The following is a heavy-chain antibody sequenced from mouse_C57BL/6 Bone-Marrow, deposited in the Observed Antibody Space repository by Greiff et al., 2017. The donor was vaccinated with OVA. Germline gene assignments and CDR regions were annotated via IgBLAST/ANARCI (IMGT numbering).Heavy chain of an antibody. V-gene: IGHV5-12*01. CDR3: ARRRYYAMDD. CDR2: ISNGGGST. Sequence: EVKLQESGGGLVQPGGSLKLSCAASGFTFSDYYMYWVRQTPEKRLEWVAYISNGGGSTYYPDTVKGRFTISRDNAKNTLYLQMSRLKSEDTAMYDCARRRYYAMDDWGQGTSVTVSS. CDR1: GFTFSDYY. J-gene: IGHJ4*01.